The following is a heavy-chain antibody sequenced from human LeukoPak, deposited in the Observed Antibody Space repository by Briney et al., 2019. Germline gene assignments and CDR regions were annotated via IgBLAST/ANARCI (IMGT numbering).Heavy chain of an antibody. V-gene: IGHV3-48*01. Sequence: PGGSLRLSCAASGININSHIMNWVRQAPGKGLEWVSYISSSSDTIYYADSVKGRFTISRDNAKNSLYLQMNSLRAEDTAVYYCAKLASLGDAFDIWGQGTMVTVSS. CDR1: GININSHI. D-gene: IGHD3-3*02. CDR3: AKLASLGDAFDI. J-gene: IGHJ3*02. CDR2: ISSSSDTI.